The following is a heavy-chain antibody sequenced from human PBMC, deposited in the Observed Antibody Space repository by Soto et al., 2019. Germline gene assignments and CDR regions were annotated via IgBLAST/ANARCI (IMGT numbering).Heavy chain of an antibody. CDR2: IIPIFGTA. CDR3: ALHYGSGNNYYYYGMDV. CDR1: GGTFSSYA. V-gene: IGHV1-69*12. J-gene: IGHJ6*02. Sequence: QVQLVQSGAEVKKPGSSVKVSCKASGGTFSSYAISWVRQAPGQGLEWMGGIIPIFGTADYAQKFQGRVTITADESTSTACMELSSLRSEDTAVYYCALHYGSGNNYYYYGMDVWGQGTTVTVSS. D-gene: IGHD3-10*01.